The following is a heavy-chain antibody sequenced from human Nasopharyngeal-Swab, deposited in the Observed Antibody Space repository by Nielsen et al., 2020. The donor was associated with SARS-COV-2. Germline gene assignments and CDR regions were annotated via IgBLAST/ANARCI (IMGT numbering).Heavy chain of an antibody. D-gene: IGHD5-12*01. CDR1: RFTFSNFW. CDR2: INQDGSQK. V-gene: IGHV3-7*01. CDR3: ARVTGYSGCGCYDY. Sequence: GESLKISCAASRFTFSNFWMHWVRQAPGKGLEWVANINQDGSQKYYVDSVKGRFTISRDNAKNSLYLQMNSLRAEDTAVYYCARVTGYSGCGCYDYWGQGTLVTVSS. J-gene: IGHJ4*02.